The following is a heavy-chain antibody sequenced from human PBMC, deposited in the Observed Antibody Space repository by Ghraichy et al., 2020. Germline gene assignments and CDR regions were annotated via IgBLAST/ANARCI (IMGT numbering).Heavy chain of an antibody. Sequence: GVLRLSCAASGFTFSTYWMHWVRQAPGKGLVWVSRTSSDGSSTNYADSVKGRFTVSRDNAKNTLYLQMNSLRAEDTAVYYCARDHGYGDADYWGQGTLVTVSS. J-gene: IGHJ4*02. V-gene: IGHV3-74*01. CDR3: ARDHGYGDADY. D-gene: IGHD4-17*01. CDR1: GFTFSTYW. CDR2: TSSDGSST.